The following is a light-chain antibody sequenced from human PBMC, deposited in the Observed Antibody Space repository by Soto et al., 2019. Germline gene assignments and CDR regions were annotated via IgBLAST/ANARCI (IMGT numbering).Light chain of an antibody. CDR1: QSVGSD. CDR3: QQYGISPRT. Sequence: EIVMTQSPATLSVSPGERATLSCRASQSVGSDLAWYQQKPGQAPRLLIYGASSRATGIPDRFSGSGSGTDFTLTISRLEPEDFAVYYCQQYGISPRTFGQGTKVDI. CDR2: GAS. V-gene: IGKV3-20*01. J-gene: IGKJ1*01.